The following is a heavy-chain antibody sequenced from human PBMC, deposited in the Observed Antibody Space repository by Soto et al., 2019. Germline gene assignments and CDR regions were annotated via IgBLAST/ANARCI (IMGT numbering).Heavy chain of an antibody. D-gene: IGHD3-9*01. J-gene: IGHJ6*02. V-gene: IGHV3-30*18. CDR3: AKDLRRAFYGMDV. CDR1: GFTFSSYG. CDR2: LSYDGSNE. Sequence: QVQLVESGGGVVQPGTSLRLSYAASGFTFSSYGMHWVRQAPGKGLEWVTLLSYDGSNEYYADSVKGRFTISRDNSKNTLYLQMNRLRTEDTAVYYCAKDLRRAFYGMDVWGQGTTVTVSS.